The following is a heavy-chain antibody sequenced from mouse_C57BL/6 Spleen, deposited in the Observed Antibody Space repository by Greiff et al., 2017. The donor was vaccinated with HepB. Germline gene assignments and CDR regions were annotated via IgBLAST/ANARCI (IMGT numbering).Heavy chain of an antibody. CDR3: TREELRRTWFAY. V-gene: IGHV5-9-1*02. CDR2: ISSGGDYI. J-gene: IGHJ3*01. Sequence: EVNLVESGEGLVKPGGSLKLSCAASGFTFSSYAMSWVRQTPEKRLEWVAYISSGGDYIYYADTVKGRFTISRDNARNTLYLQMSSLKSEDTAMYYCTREELRRTWFAYWGQGTLVTVSA. D-gene: IGHD1-1*01. CDR1: GFTFSSYA.